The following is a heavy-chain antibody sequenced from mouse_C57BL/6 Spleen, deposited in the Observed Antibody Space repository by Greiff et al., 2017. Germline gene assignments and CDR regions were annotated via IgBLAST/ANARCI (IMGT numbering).Heavy chain of an antibody. V-gene: IGHV7-3*01. J-gene: IGHJ2*01. CDR3: ARYIAQARMYYFDY. CDR2: IRNKANGYTT. CDR1: GFTFTDYY. D-gene: IGHD3-2*02. Sequence: DVHLVESGGGLVQPGGSLSLSCAASGFTFTDYYMSWVRQPPGKALEWLGFIRNKANGYTTEYSASVKGRFTISRDNSQSILYLQMNALRAEDSATYYCARYIAQARMYYFDYWGQGTTLTVSS.